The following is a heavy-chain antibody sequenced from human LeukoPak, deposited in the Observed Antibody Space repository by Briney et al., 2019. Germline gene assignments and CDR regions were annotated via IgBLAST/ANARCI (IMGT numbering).Heavy chain of an antibody. CDR3: ARGGRYQLLYYFDY. D-gene: IGHD2-2*01. J-gene: IGHJ4*02. CDR1: GGSISSSSYY. V-gene: IGHV4-39*01. CDR2: IYYSGRT. Sequence: SETLSLTCTVSGGSISSSSYYWGWVRQPPGKGLEWIGSIYYSGRTYYNPSLKSRVTISVDTSKNQFSLKLSSVTAADTAVYYCARGGRYQLLYYFDYWGQGTLVTVSS.